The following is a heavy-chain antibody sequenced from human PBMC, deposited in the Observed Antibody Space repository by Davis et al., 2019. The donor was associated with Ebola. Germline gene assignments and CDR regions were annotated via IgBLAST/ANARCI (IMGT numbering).Heavy chain of an antibody. CDR3: ARDFKGMGGY. J-gene: IGHJ4*02. V-gene: IGHV3-7*03. Sequence: GESLKISCAGSGFSFSAYSMNWVRQAPGKGLEWVANIKQDGSEKYYVDSVKGRFTISRDNAKNSLYLQMNSLRAEDTAVYYCARDFKGMGGYWGQGTQVTVSA. CDR1: GFSFSAYS. D-gene: IGHD1-26*01. CDR2: IKQDGSEK.